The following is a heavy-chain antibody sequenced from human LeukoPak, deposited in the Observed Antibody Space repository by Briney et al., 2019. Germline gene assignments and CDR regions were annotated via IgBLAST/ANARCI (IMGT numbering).Heavy chain of an antibody. CDR2: INHSGST. Sequence: SETLSLTCAVYGGSFSGYYWSWLRQPPGKGLEWIGEINHSGSTNYNPSLKSRVTISVDTSKNQFSLKLSSVTAADTAVYYCARALWDYGDYVSVYWGQGTLVTVSS. D-gene: IGHD4-17*01. CDR3: ARALWDYGDYVSVY. CDR1: GGSFSGYY. J-gene: IGHJ4*02. V-gene: IGHV4-34*01.